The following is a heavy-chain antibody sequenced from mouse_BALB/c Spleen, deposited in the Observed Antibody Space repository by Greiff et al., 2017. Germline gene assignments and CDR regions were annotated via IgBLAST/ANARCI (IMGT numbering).Heavy chain of an antibody. J-gene: IGHJ4*01. D-gene: IGHD2-4*01. CDR3: ARVIRYYAMDY. Sequence: VQLQQSGAELVKPGASVKLSCTASGFNIKDTYMHWVKQRPEQGLEWIGRIDPANGNTKYDPKFQGKATITADTSSNTAYLQLSSLTSEDTAVYYCARVIRYYAMDYWGQGTSVTVSS. CDR2: IDPANGNT. V-gene: IGHV14-3*02. CDR1: GFNIKDTY.